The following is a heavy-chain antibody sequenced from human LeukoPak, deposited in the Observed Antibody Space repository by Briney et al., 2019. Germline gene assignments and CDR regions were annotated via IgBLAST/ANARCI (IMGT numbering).Heavy chain of an antibody. CDR2: VSGGGFGT. D-gene: IGHD3-10*01. Sequence: SGGSLRLSCAASGFTFSNCAMSWVGQAPGKGLEWVSAVSGGGFGTYYADTVKGRFTISRDNSKNTLYLQMNSLRAEDTAVYYCAKETMVRGPDAFDIWGRGTLVTVSS. V-gene: IGHV3-23*01. CDR1: GFTFSNCA. J-gene: IGHJ3*02. CDR3: AKETMVRGPDAFDI.